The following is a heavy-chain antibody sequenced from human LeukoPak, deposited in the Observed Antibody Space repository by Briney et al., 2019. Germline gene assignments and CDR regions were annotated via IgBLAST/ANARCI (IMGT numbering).Heavy chain of an antibody. D-gene: IGHD3-9*01. V-gene: IGHV3-30-3*01. J-gene: IGHJ4*02. Sequence: GGSLRLSCAASGFTFSNYAILWVRQAPGKGLEWVAVISYDGSNKYYADSVKGRFTISRDNSKNTLYLQMNSLRAEDTAVYYCARALGSTNYDILTYFDYWGQGTLVTVSS. CDR1: GFTFSNYA. CDR3: ARALGSTNYDILTYFDY. CDR2: ISYDGSNK.